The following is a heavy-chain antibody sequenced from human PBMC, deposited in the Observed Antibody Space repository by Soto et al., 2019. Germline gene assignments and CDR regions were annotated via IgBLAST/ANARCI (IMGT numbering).Heavy chain of an antibody. CDR1: GGSISSGDSY. CDR2: IYYSGST. Sequence: SETLALTCTVSGGSISSGDSYWSWIRQPPGKGLEWIGNIYYSGSTNYNPSLKSRVTISVDTSKNQFSLKLSSVTAADTAVYYCARWMTTFDDWGQGTLVTGSS. CDR3: ARWMTTFDD. V-gene: IGHV4-30-4*02. D-gene: IGHD4-17*01. J-gene: IGHJ5*02.